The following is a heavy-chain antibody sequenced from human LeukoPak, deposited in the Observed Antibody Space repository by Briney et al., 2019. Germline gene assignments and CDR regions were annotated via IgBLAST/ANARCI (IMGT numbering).Heavy chain of an antibody. Sequence: HLGGSLRLSCAASGFTFSSYAMSWVRQAPGKGLEWVSLISGSGDTTYFADSVKGRFTISRDNSKNTLYLQMSSLRADDTAVYYCAKDDCSGGTCYSSGNDAFDIWGQGTMVTVSS. CDR3: AKDDCSGGTCYSSGNDAFDI. CDR1: GFTFSSYA. J-gene: IGHJ3*02. V-gene: IGHV3-23*01. D-gene: IGHD2-15*01. CDR2: ISGSGDTT.